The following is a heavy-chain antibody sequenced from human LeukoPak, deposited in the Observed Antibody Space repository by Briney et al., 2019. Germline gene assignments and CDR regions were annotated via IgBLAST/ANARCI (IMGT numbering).Heavy chain of an antibody. V-gene: IGHV1-8*01. Sequence: GASVKVSCKASGYTFTSYDINWVRQATGQGLEWMGWMNPNSGNTGYAQKFQGRVTVTRNTTISTAYMELSSLRSDDTAVYYCARGLRGRAGWLQYPEHYWGQGTLVTVSS. CDR3: ARGLRGRAGWLQYPEHY. J-gene: IGHJ4*02. D-gene: IGHD5-24*01. CDR1: GYTFTSYD. CDR2: MNPNSGNT.